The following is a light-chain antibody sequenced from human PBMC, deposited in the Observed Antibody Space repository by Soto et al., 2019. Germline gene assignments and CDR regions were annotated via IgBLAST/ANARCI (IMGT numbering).Light chain of an antibody. CDR2: EVS. CDR1: SSDVGGYNY. V-gene: IGLV2-14*01. CDR3: SSFTSSRTYV. J-gene: IGLJ1*01. Sequence: QSVLTQPASVSGSPGQSITISCTGTSSDVGGYNYVSWYQQHPGKAPKLIICEVSNRPSGVSNRFSGSKSGNTASLAISGLQTEDEADYYCSSFTSSRTYVFGTWTKGTVL.